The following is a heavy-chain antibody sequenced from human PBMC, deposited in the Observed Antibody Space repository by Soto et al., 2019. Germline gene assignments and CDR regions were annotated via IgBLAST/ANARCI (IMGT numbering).Heavy chain of an antibody. CDR2: VGGHGGGT. V-gene: IGHV3-23*01. CDR3: AKDSFSRDGIHAHFDI. D-gene: IGHD3-3*02. Sequence: AGGSLILSCAASQFIFSDFAMSWVRQAPGKGLEWVSVVGGHGGGTYYADSVKGRFTVSRDNSKNTLYLQMDSLTAEDTAVYYCAKDSFSRDGIHAHFDIWGQGNMVTVSS. CDR1: QFIFSDFA. J-gene: IGHJ4*01.